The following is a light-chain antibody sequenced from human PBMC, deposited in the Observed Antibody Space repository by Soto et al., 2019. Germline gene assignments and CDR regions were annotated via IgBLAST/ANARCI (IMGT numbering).Light chain of an antibody. Sequence: SYELTQPPSVSGSPGQTARITCSGDALPKQYAYWYQQKPGQAPVLVIYKDSERPSGIPERFSGSSSGTTVTLTISGVQAEDEADYYCQSADSSGTVVFGGGTKLTV. V-gene: IGLV3-25*03. CDR2: KDS. CDR3: QSADSSGTVV. CDR1: ALPKQY. J-gene: IGLJ2*01.